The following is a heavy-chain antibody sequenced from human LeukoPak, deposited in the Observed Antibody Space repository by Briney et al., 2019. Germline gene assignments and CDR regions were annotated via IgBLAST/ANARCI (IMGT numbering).Heavy chain of an antibody. CDR2: IRYDGSDK. V-gene: IGHV3-30*02. Sequence: GGSLRLSCAASGFTFSSCGMHWVRQSRPKGLEWVAYIRYDGSDKYYIDSVKGRFTIARDNPKETLYLQMTSLSHDDTAVYFCVKDVGVGASYFDNWGQGTLVAVSS. CDR1: GFTFSSCG. D-gene: IGHD1-26*01. J-gene: IGHJ4*02. CDR3: VKDVGVGASYFDN.